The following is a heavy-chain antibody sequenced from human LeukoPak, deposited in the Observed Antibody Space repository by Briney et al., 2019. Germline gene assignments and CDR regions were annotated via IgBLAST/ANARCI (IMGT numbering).Heavy chain of an antibody. CDR1: GGSFSGYY. CDR3: ARGPPVLYWYFDL. V-gene: IGHV4-34*01. Sequence: KASETLSLTCAVYGGSFSGYYWSWIRQPPGKGLEWIGEINHSGSTNYNPSLKSRVTISVDTSKNQFSLKLSSVTAADTAVYYCARGPPVLYWYFDLWGRGTLVTVSS. D-gene: IGHD3-10*02. J-gene: IGHJ2*01. CDR2: INHSGST.